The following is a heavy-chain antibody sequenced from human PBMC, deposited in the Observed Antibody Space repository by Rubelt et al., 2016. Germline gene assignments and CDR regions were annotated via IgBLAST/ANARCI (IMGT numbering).Heavy chain of an antibody. V-gene: IGHV3-7*04. J-gene: IGHJ4*02. CDR1: GFTFSNAW. D-gene: IGHD6-6*01. CDR2: IKQDGSEK. Sequence: SGFTFSNAWMSWVRQAPGKGLEWVANIKQDGSEKYYVDSVKGRFTISRDNAKNSLYLQINSLRAEDTAVYYCARASSSSGLFLDYWGQGTLVTVSS. CDR3: ARASSSSGLFLDY.